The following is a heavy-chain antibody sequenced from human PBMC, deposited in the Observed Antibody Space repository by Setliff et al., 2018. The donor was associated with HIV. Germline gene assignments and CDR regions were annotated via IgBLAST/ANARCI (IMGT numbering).Heavy chain of an antibody. V-gene: IGHV4-31*03. D-gene: IGHD7-27*01. Sequence: PSETLSLTCTVSGGSISSGGYHWSWIRQHPGKGLEWIGYIYYSGTTHYNPSLKSRVFISVDTSKNQFSLKLSSVTAADTAVYYCARQPSWGSIDYWGQGTLVTVSS. CDR3: ARQPSWGSIDY. CDR1: GGSISSGGYH. CDR2: IYYSGTT. J-gene: IGHJ4*02.